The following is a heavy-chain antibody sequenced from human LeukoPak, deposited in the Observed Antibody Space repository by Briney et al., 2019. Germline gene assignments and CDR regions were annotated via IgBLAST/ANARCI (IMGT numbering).Heavy chain of an antibody. J-gene: IGHJ4*02. Sequence: PGGSLRLSCAASGFTFSSYAMSWVRQAPGKGLEWVSAISGSGGSTYYADSVKGRFTISRDNSKNTLYLQMNSLRAEDTAVYYCAKDEDYYDSSGYHPAVDYWGQGTLVTVSS. D-gene: IGHD3-22*01. CDR3: AKDEDYYDSSGYHPAVDY. V-gene: IGHV3-23*01. CDR1: GFTFSSYA. CDR2: ISGSGGST.